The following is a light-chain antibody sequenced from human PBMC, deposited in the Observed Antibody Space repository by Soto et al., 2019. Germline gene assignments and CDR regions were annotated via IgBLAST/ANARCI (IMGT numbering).Light chain of an antibody. V-gene: IGKV3D-20*02. Sequence: EVVMTQSPATLSVSPGERATLSCGASQTISNNLAWYQQKAGQPPRLLIYGASSRATGIPDRFSGSGSGTDFTLTISRLEPEDFAVYYCQQRSNWPPITFGQGTRLEIK. CDR1: QTISNN. CDR2: GAS. J-gene: IGKJ5*01. CDR3: QQRSNWPPIT.